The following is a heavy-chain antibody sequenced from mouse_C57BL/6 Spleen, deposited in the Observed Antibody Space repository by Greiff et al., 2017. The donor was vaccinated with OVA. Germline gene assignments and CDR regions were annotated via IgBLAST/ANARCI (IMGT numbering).Heavy chain of an antibody. Sequence: DVKLQESGPGLVKPSQSLSLTCSVTGYSITSGYYWNWIRQFPGNKLEWMGYISYDGSNNYNPSLKNRISITRDTSKNQFFLKLNSVTTEDTATYYCARDGGLLFDYWGQGTTLTVSS. V-gene: IGHV3-6*01. J-gene: IGHJ2*01. CDR1: GYSITSGYY. CDR2: ISYDGSN. CDR3: ARDGGLLFDY. D-gene: IGHD6-2*01.